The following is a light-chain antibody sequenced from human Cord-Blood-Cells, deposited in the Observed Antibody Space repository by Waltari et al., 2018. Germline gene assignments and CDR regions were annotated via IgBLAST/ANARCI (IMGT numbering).Light chain of an antibody. Sequence: EIVMTQSPATLSVSPGERATLSCRASQSVSSNLAWYQQKPGQAPRLLIYGASTRATGIPARFSCSGSGTEFTLTLSHLQSGDFAVYYWQQYNNWPLTFGGGTKVEIK. CDR1: QSVSSN. J-gene: IGKJ4*01. CDR3: QQYNNWPLT. V-gene: IGKV3-15*01. CDR2: GAS.